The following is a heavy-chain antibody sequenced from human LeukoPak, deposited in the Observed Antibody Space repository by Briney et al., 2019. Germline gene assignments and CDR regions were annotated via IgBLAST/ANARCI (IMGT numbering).Heavy chain of an antibody. CDR3: ARELGVDTATVDAFDI. CDR2: ISSSSSYI. J-gene: IGHJ3*02. CDR1: GFTFSGYW. D-gene: IGHD5-18*01. Sequence: PGGSLRLSCAASGFTFSGYWMHWVRQAPGKGLEWVSSISSSSSYIYYADSVKGRFTISRDNAKNSLYLQMNSLRAEDTAVYYCARELGVDTATVDAFDIWGQGTMVTVSS. V-gene: IGHV3-21*01.